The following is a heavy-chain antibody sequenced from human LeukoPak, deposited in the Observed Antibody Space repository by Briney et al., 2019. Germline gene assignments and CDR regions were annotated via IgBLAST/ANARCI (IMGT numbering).Heavy chain of an antibody. CDR2: IYASGST. J-gene: IGHJ4*02. D-gene: IGHD3-22*01. V-gene: IGHV4-4*07. CDR1: GGSISPYY. Sequence: PSETLSLTCTVSGGSISPYYWSWIRQTPGKGQEWVWRIYASGSTNYNPSLQSRVTISVDKSKNHYSPNLSSVTAADTAVYYCARLSNYYDTTSGYYYSFDHWGQGTLVTVSS. CDR3: ARLSNYYDTTSGYYYSFDH.